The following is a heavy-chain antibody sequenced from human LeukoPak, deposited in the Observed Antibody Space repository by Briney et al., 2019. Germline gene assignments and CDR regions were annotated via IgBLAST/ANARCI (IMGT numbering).Heavy chain of an antibody. J-gene: IGHJ4*02. D-gene: IGHD4-17*01. CDR2: IRGSGGTT. CDR1: GITFSSYA. CDR3: ARVPKAYGDYVGGYYFDY. V-gene: IGHV3-23*01. Sequence: GGSLRLSCAASGITFSSYAMSWVRQAPGKGLEWVSAIRGSGGTTYYADSVKGRFTISRDNAKNTLYLQMNSLRAEDTAVYYCARVPKAYGDYVGGYYFDYWGQGTLVTVSS.